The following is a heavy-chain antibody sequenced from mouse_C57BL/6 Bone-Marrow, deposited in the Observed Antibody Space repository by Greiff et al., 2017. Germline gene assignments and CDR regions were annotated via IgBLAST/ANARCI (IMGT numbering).Heavy chain of an antibody. D-gene: IGHD1-1*02. CDR2: IDPENGDT. J-gene: IGHJ2*01. Sequence: VQLKESGAELVRPGASVKLSCTASGFNIKDDYMHWVKQRPEQGLEWIGWIDPENGDTEYASKFQGKATITADTSSNTAYLQLSSLTSEDTAVYYCTRAYCYLFDYWGQGTTLTVSS. V-gene: IGHV14-4*01. CDR1: GFNIKDDY. CDR3: TRAYCYLFDY.